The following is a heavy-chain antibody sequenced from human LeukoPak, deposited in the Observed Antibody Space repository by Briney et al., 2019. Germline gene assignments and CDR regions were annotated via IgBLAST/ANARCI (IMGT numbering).Heavy chain of an antibody. J-gene: IGHJ3*02. CDR3: ARSTNLEAFDI. Sequence: SETLSLTCAVYGGSFSGYYWSWIRQPPGKGLEWIGEINHSGSTNYNPSLKSRVTISVDTSKNQFSLKLSSVTAADTAVYYCARSTNLEAFDIWGQGTMVTVSS. V-gene: IGHV4-34*01. CDR2: INHSGST. CDR1: GGSFSGYY. D-gene: IGHD2-8*01.